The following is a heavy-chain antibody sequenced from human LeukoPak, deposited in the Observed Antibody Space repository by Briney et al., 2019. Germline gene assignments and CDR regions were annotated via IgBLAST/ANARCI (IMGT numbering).Heavy chain of an antibody. Sequence: KPGESLKISCKGSGYSFTSYWIGWVRQMPGKGLEWMGIIYPGDSDTRYSSSFQGQVTISADKSISTAYPQWSSLKASDTAMYYCARHILGYCSGGSCYPMYYYMDVWGKGTTVTVSS. CDR3: ARHILGYCSGGSCYPMYYYMDV. CDR2: IYPGDSDT. J-gene: IGHJ6*03. CDR1: GYSFTSYW. V-gene: IGHV5-51*01. D-gene: IGHD2-15*01.